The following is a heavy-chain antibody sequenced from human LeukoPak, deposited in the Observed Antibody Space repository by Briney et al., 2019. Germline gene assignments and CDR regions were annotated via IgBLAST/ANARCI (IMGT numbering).Heavy chain of an antibody. CDR3: ARFSSEPVGLYYYGMDV. CDR2: IKQDGSEK. CDR1: GFIFSSYW. Sequence: GGSLRLSCAASGFIFSSYWMSWVRQAPGKGLEWVANIKQDGSEKYYVDSVEGRFTISRDNAKNSLFLQMNSLRAEDTAVYYCARFSSEPVGLYYYGMDVWGQGTTVTVSS. J-gene: IGHJ6*02. D-gene: IGHD6-19*01. V-gene: IGHV3-7*01.